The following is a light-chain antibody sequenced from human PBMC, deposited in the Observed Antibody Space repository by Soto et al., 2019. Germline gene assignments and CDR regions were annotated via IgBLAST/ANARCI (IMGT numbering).Light chain of an antibody. J-gene: IGKJ5*01. CDR3: HHLKS. V-gene: IGKV3-11*01. Sequence: ITLTQSPATLALSPGERATLSCRASQSINNYLAWYQHRPGQAPRLLIDDASNRATGIPARFSGSGSGTDFTLTISSLEPEDFAVYYCHHLKSFGQGTRLEIK. CDR1: QSINNY. CDR2: DAS.